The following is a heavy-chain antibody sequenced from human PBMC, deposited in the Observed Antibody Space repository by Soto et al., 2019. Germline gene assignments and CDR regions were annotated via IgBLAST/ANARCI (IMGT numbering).Heavy chain of an antibody. J-gene: IGHJ6*02. D-gene: IGHD3-3*01. CDR1: GYTFTGYY. CDR2: INPNSGGT. Sequence: GSSVKVSCKASGYTFTGYYMHWVRQAPGQGLEWMGWINPNSGGTNYAQQFQGWVTMTRDTSISTAYMELSRLRSDDTAVYYCARDRYYDFWSGYFGYYYGMDVWGQGTTVTVSS. V-gene: IGHV1-2*04. CDR3: ARDRYYDFWSGYFGYYYGMDV.